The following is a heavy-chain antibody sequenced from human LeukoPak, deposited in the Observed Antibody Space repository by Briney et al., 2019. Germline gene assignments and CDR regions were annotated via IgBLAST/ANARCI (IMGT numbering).Heavy chain of an antibody. CDR2: IYYSGST. CDR1: GGSISSGGYY. CDR3: ASTSHLACAFDI. D-gene: IGHD2-2*01. J-gene: IGHJ3*02. Sequence: SETLSLTCTVSGGSISSGGYYWSWVRQHPGKGLEWIGYIYYSGSTYYNPSLKSRVTISVDTSKNQFSLKLSSVTAADTAVYYCASTSHLACAFDIWGQGTMVTVSS. V-gene: IGHV4-31*03.